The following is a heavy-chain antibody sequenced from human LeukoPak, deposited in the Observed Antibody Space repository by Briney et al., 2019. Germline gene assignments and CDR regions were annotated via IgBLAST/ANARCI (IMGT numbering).Heavy chain of an antibody. CDR2: IYHSGST. J-gene: IGHJ3*02. Sequence: SETLSLTCNVSGYSISSGYYGGWIRQPPGKGLEWIGSIYHSGSTYYNPSLKSRVTISVDTSKNQFSLKLSSVTAADTAVYYCARVPYYYDSSGAFDIWGQGTMVTVSS. CDR1: GYSISSGYY. CDR3: ARVPYYYDSSGAFDI. D-gene: IGHD3-22*01. V-gene: IGHV4-38-2*02.